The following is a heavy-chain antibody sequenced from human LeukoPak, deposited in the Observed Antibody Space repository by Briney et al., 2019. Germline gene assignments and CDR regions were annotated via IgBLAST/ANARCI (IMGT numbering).Heavy chain of an antibody. CDR3: ARAGGRRCSGDSCPNGYMDV. CDR1: GFTFSTYT. CDR2: ISSSSSTI. J-gene: IGHJ6*03. Sequence: GGSLRLSCAASGFTFSTYTMNWVRQAPGKGLEWVSYISSSSSTIYYADSVKGRFTISRDNAKNSLYLQMNSLRAEDTAVYYCARAGGRRCSGDSCPNGYMDVWGKGTTVTVSS. V-gene: IGHV3-48*01. D-gene: IGHD2-15*01.